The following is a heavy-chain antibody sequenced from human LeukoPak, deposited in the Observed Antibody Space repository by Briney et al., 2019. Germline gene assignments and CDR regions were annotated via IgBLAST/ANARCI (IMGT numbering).Heavy chain of an antibody. CDR3: ARRVPAATFDY. Sequence: SETPSLTCTVSGGSISSGGYYWSWIRQHPGKGLEWIGYIYYSGSTYYNPSLKSRVTISVDTSKNQFSLKLSSVTAADTAVYYCARRVPAATFDYWGQGTLVTVSS. CDR1: GGSISSGGYY. J-gene: IGHJ4*02. CDR2: IYYSGST. D-gene: IGHD2-2*01. V-gene: IGHV4-31*03.